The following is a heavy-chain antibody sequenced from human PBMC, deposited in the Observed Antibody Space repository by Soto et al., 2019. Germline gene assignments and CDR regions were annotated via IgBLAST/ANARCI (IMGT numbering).Heavy chain of an antibody. V-gene: IGHV3-23*01. CDR2: ISGSGGST. CDR3: AKDMGKDCTNGVCYYYYSGMDV. Sequence: EVQLLESGGGLVQPGGSLRLSCAASGFTFSSYAMSWVRQAPGKGLEWVSAISGSGGSTYYADSVKGRFTISRDNSKNTLYLQMNSLRAEDTAVYYCAKDMGKDCTNGVCYYYYSGMDVWGQGTTVTVSS. J-gene: IGHJ6*02. D-gene: IGHD2-8*01. CDR1: GFTFSSYA.